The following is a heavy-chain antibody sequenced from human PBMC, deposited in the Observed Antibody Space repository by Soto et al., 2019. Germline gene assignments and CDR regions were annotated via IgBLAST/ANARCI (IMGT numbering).Heavy chain of an antibody. D-gene: IGHD4-17*01. CDR2: IWYDGSNK. J-gene: IGHJ6*02. Sequence: QVQLVESGGGMVQPGRSLRLSCAASGFTFSSYGMHWVRQAPGKGLEWVAVIWYDGSNKYYADSVKGRFTISRDNSKNTLYLQMNSLRAEDTAVYYCARDHLGDYFHEYYYGMDVWGQGTTVTVSS. CDR3: ARDHLGDYFHEYYYGMDV. CDR1: GFTFSSYG. V-gene: IGHV3-33*01.